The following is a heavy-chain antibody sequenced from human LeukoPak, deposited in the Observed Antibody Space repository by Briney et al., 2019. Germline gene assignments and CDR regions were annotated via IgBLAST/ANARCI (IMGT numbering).Heavy chain of an antibody. CDR1: GFTFSTHT. CDR2: ISGRVDSE. Sequence: GGSLRLSCITSGFTFSTHTMNWLRQAPGKGLEWVSSISGRVDSEFYADSVKGRFIISRDNTKDSLYLQMNSLRAEDTAIYYCARGPQFSGPGWFDPWGQGTLVTVSS. CDR3: ARGPQFSGPGWFDP. J-gene: IGHJ5*02. V-gene: IGHV3-21*01. D-gene: IGHD3-10*01.